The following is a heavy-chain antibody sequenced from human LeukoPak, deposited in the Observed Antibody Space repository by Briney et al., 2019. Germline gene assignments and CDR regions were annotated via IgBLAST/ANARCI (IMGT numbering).Heavy chain of an antibody. D-gene: IGHD7-27*01. Sequence: ASVKVSCKASGYSFTNYDINWMRQAAGQGLEWMGWVNPNNGDAGFSQKFQGRVTLTSNTSLTTAYMELTSLTSEDTAVYYCARGLGTYWGKDFLNWFDPWGQGTLVTVSS. CDR3: ARGLGTYWGKDFLNWFDP. CDR1: GYSFTNYD. V-gene: IGHV1-8*02. CDR2: VNPNNGDA. J-gene: IGHJ5*02.